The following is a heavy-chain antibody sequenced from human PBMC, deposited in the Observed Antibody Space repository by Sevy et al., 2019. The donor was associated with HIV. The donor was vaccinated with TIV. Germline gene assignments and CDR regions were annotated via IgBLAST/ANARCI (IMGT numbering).Heavy chain of an antibody. V-gene: IGHV3-23*01. CDR3: ARVLNGHFDY. CDR2: ISDSSDRT. J-gene: IGHJ4*02. CDR1: GFTFSTYT. D-gene: IGHD2-8*01. Sequence: GGSLRLSCIASGFTFSTYTMSWVRQTPGRGLEWVSVISDSSDRTYYADSVRGRSAIFRDNSKNTLYLHMNSLRSEDTAIYYCARVLNGHFDYWGQRTLVIVSS.